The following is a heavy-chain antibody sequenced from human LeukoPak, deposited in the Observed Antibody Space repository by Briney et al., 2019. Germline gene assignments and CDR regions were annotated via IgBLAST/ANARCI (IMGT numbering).Heavy chain of an antibody. CDR1: GGSFSGYY. J-gene: IGHJ5*02. CDR3: ARALPTYYYGSGSYYKAWFDP. D-gene: IGHD3-10*01. V-gene: IGHV4-34*01. Sequence: SETLSLTCAVYGGSFSGYYWSWIRQPPGKGLGWIGEINHSGSTNYNPSLKSRVTISVDTSKNQFSLKLSSVTAADTAVYYCARALPTYYYGSGSYYKAWFDPWGQGTLVTVSS. CDR2: INHSGST.